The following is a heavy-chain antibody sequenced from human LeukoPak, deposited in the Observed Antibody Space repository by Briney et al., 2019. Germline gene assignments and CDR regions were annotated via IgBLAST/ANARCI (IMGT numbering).Heavy chain of an antibody. CDR3: AKRGVVIRVILVGFHKEAYYFDS. J-gene: IGHJ4*02. CDR2: ISDSGGRT. CDR1: GITLSNYG. Sequence: GGSLRLSCAVSGITLSNYGMSWARQAPGKGLEWVAGISDSGGRTNYADSVKGRFTISRDNPKNTLYLQMYSLRAEDTAVYFCAKRGVVIRVILVGFHKEAYYFDSWGQGALVTVSS. V-gene: IGHV3-23*01. D-gene: IGHD3-22*01.